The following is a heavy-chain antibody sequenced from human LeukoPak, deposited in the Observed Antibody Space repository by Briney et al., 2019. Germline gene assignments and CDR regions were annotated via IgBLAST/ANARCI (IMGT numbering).Heavy chain of an antibody. Sequence: SQTLSLTCTVSGGSISSGSYYWSWIRQPAGKGLEWIGRIYTSGSTNYNPSLKSRVTISVDTSKNQFSLKLSSVTAADTAVYYCARVEEGYGSGRRENYYYYYMDVWGKGTTVTISS. CDR1: GGSISSGSYY. CDR3: ARVEEGYGSGRRENYYYYYMDV. CDR2: IYTSGST. D-gene: IGHD3-10*01. V-gene: IGHV4-61*02. J-gene: IGHJ6*03.